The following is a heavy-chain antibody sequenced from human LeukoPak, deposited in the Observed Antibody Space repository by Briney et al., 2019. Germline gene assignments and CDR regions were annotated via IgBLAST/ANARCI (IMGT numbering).Heavy chain of an antibody. CDR1: GYTFTSYD. V-gene: IGHV1-8*01. J-gene: IGHJ4*02. D-gene: IGHD1-26*01. CDR2: MNPNSGNT. CDR3: AREASGSYYQNDY. Sequence: ASVKVSCKASGYTFTSYDINWVRQATGQGLEWMGWMNPNSGNTGYAQKFQGRVTMTRNTSMSTAYMELSSLRSEDTAVYYCAREASGSYYQNDYWGQGTLVTVSS.